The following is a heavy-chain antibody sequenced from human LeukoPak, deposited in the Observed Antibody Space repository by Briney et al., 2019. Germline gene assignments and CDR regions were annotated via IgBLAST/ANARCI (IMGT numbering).Heavy chain of an antibody. Sequence: SVKVSCKASGDTFSDYSISWVRQAPGQGLEWMGRIIPSLDTANYAQKLQGRVTITADKSTTTAFMELSSLRSEDTAIYYCARDLGKYTYGYYDYWGQGTLVTVSS. CDR1: GDTFSDYS. V-gene: IGHV1-69*08. D-gene: IGHD5-18*01. CDR2: IIPSLDTA. J-gene: IGHJ4*02. CDR3: ARDLGKYTYGYYDY.